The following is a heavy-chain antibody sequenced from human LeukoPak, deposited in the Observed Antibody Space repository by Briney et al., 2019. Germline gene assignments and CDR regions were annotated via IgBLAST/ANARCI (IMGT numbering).Heavy chain of an antibody. J-gene: IGHJ4*02. CDR2: IWYDGSNK. D-gene: IGHD2-2*01. CDR1: GFTFSSYG. CDR3: AREVGYCSSTSCYYFDY. V-gene: IGHV3-33*01. Sequence: PGGSLRLSCAASGFTFSSYGMHWVRQAPGKGLEWVAVIWYDGSNKYYADSVKGRFTISRDNAKNSLYLQMNSLRDEDTAVYYCAREVGYCSSTSCYYFDYWGQGTLVTVSS.